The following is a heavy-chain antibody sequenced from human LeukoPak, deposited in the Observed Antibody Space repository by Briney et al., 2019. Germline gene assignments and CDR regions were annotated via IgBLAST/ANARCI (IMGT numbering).Heavy chain of an antibody. D-gene: IGHD2-2*01. J-gene: IGHJ3*02. Sequence: SETLSLTCTVSGGSISSYYWSWIRQPPGKGLEWIGYIYYSGSTNYNPSLKSRVTISVDTSKNQFSLKLSSVTAADTAVYYCASSTRYCSSTSCLTAFDIWDQGTMVTVSS. V-gene: IGHV4-59*01. CDR2: IYYSGST. CDR3: ASSTRYCSSTSCLTAFDI. CDR1: GGSISSYY.